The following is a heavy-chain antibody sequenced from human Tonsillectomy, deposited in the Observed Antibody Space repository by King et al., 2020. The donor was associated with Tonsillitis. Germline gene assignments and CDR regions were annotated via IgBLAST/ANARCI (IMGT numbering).Heavy chain of an antibody. V-gene: IGHV5-51*01. D-gene: IGHD3-3*01. Sequence: VQLVESGAEVKKPGDSLKISCKGSGYSFTSYWIGWVRQMPGRGLEWMGIIYPCDSVTRDSPSFQGQVTISSEKSIPTASLQWRSLKASDTALYYCARGSALRYYYHYYGMDVWGQGTTVTVSS. CDR2: IYPCDSVT. CDR3: ARGSALRYYYHYYGMDV. CDR1: GYSFTSYW. J-gene: IGHJ6*02.